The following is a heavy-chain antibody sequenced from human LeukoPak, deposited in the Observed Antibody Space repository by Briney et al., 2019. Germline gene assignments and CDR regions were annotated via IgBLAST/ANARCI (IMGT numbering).Heavy chain of an antibody. CDR3: ARGRYGSGSYQYYYYYMDV. CDR2: IIPIFGTA. J-gene: IGHJ6*03. CDR1: GYTFTSYD. D-gene: IGHD3-10*01. V-gene: IGHV1-69*06. Sequence: SVKVSCKASGYTFTSYDLNWVRQAPGQGLEWMGGIIPIFGTANYAQKFQGRVTITADKSTSTAYMELSSLRSEDTAVYYCARGRYGSGSYQYYYYYMDVWGKGTTVTVSS.